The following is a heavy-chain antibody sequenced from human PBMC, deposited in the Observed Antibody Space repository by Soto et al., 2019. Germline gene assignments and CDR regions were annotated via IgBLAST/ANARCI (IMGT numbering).Heavy chain of an antibody. J-gene: IGHJ1*01. CDR3: ARDLAYSSSWSQRYFQH. Sequence: ASVKVSCKASGYTFTSYGISWVRQAPGQGLEWMGWISAYNGNTNYAQKLQGRVTMTTDTSTSTAYMELRSLRSDDTAVYFCARDLAYSSSWSQRYFQHLGQGTLVTVSS. D-gene: IGHD6-13*01. CDR2: ISAYNGNT. CDR1: GYTFTSYG. V-gene: IGHV1-18*01.